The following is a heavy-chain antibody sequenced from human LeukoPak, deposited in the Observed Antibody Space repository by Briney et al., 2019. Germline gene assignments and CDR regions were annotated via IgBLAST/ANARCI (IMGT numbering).Heavy chain of an antibody. CDR3: AKSRSGSANWALQIFDN. CDR2: ISGSGGST. Sequence: PGGSLRLSCAASGFTFTNYWMSWVRQAPGKGLEWVSAISGSGGSTFYADSVKGRFTISRDNSNNSLFVQMNSLRAEDTAVYFCAKSRSGSANWALQIFDNWGQGTLVTVSS. V-gene: IGHV3-23*01. J-gene: IGHJ4*02. CDR1: GFTFTNYW. D-gene: IGHD1-1*01.